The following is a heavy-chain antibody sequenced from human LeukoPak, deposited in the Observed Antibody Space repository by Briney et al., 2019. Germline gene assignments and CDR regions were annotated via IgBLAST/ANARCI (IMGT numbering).Heavy chain of an antibody. D-gene: IGHD3-22*01. V-gene: IGHV4-38-2*02. CDR3: ARGCYYDSSGYLDY. Sequence: SETLSLTCTVSGYSISSGYYWGWIRQPPGKGLEWIGSIYHSGSTYYNPSLKSRVTISVDTSKNQFSLKLSSVTAADTAVYYCARGCYYDSSGYLDYWGQGTLVTVSS. J-gene: IGHJ4*02. CDR2: IYHSGST. CDR1: GYSISSGYY.